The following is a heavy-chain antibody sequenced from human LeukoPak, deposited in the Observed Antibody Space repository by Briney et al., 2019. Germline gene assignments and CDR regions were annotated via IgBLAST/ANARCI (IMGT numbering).Heavy chain of an antibody. D-gene: IGHD3-10*01. CDR2: ISSSSSYI. Sequence: GGSLRLSCAASGFTFSTYSMNWVRQAPGKGLEWVSSISSSSSYIYYADSVKGRFTISTDNAKNSLYLQMNSLRAEDTAVYYCANSPSITMVRGVISLPFDYWGQGTLVTVSS. CDR3: ANSPSITMVRGVISLPFDY. CDR1: GFTFSTYS. V-gene: IGHV3-21*04. J-gene: IGHJ4*02.